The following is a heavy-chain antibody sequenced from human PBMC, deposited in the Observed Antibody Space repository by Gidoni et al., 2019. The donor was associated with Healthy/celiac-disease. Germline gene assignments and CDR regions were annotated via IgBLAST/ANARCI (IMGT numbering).Heavy chain of an antibody. J-gene: IGHJ6*02. CDR1: GYTFTSYY. CDR3: ARAKYSSSTRGGMDV. Sequence: QVQLVPSGAEVMKPGASVKVSSTASGYTFTSYYIHWVRQSRGQGLVWMGIINASGGRTSYAQKFQGRVNMTRETSTSTVYMELSSLRSEDTAVYYCARAKYSSSTRGGMDVWGQGTTVTVSS. CDR2: INASGGRT. V-gene: IGHV1-46*01. D-gene: IGHD6-6*01.